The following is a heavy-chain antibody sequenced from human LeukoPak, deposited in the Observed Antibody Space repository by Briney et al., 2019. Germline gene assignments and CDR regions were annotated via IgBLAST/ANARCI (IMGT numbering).Heavy chain of an antibody. CDR1: GFSVSSNC. Sequence: GGSLRLSCAASGFSVSSNCMSWVRQAQGKGLGWVSVIYSGGSTYNADSVKGRFTISRANSTTTVCLQMNSLRAENTAVYYCARLDSSGYYYGYFDYWGQGTLVTVSS. V-gene: IGHV3-53*01. J-gene: IGHJ4*02. CDR3: ARLDSSGYYYGYFDY. D-gene: IGHD3-22*01. CDR2: IYSGGST.